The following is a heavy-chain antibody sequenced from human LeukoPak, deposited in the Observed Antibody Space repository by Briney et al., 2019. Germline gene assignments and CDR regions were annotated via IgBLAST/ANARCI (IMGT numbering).Heavy chain of an antibody. CDR3: ARDLGTPKSKGGNSSY. Sequence: GGSLRLSCAASGFTFSSYSMNWVRQAPGKGLEWVSSISSSSSYIYYADSVKGRFTISRDNAKNSLYLQMNSLRAEDTAVYYCARDLGTPKSKGGNSSYWGQGTLVTVSS. J-gene: IGHJ4*02. CDR1: GFTFSSYS. V-gene: IGHV3-21*01. D-gene: IGHD4-23*01. CDR2: ISSSSSYI.